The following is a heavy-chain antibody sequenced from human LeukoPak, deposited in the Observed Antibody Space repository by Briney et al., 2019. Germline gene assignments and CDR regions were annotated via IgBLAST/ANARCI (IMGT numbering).Heavy chain of an antibody. V-gene: IGHV3-23*01. J-gene: IGHJ4*02. Sequence: GGSLRLSRAASGFTFSSYAMTWVRQAPGKGLEWVSGISSGGGNTNYADSVKGRFTISRDNSKNTLYLQMNSLRVDDTAVYYCAKAQLRVTTGIDYWGQVTLVTVSS. CDR1: GFTFSSYA. D-gene: IGHD4-17*01. CDR2: ISSGGGNT. CDR3: AKAQLRVTTGIDY.